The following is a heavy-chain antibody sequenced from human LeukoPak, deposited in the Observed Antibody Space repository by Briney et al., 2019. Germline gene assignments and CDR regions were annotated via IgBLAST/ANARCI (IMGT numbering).Heavy chain of an antibody. Sequence: SETLSLTCAVYGGSFSGYYWSWIRQPPGKGLEWIGEINHSGSTNYNPSLKSRVTISVDTSKNQFSLKLSSVTAADTAVYYCARVQLWLGRRVDYWGQGTLVTVSS. D-gene: IGHD5-18*01. V-gene: IGHV4-34*01. CDR1: GGSFSGYY. CDR2: INHSGST. J-gene: IGHJ4*02. CDR3: ARVQLWLGRRVDY.